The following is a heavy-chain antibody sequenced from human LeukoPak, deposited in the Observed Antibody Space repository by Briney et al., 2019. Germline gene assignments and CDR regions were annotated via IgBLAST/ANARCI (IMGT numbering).Heavy chain of an antibody. J-gene: IGHJ4*02. D-gene: IGHD1-20*01. CDR1: GGSISSSY. CDR3: ARGGITGTNRYFDY. Sequence: PSETLSLTCTVSGGSISSSYWSWIRQPPGKGLEWIGYIYYSGSTNYNPSLKSRVTISVDTSKNQFSLKLSSVTAADTAVYYCARGGITGTNRYFDYWGQGTLVTVSS. CDR2: IYYSGST. V-gene: IGHV4-59*01.